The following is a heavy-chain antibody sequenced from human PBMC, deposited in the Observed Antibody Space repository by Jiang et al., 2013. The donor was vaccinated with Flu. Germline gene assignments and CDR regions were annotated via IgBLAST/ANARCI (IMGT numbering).Heavy chain of an antibody. D-gene: IGHD5-18*01. J-gene: IGHJ4*02. Sequence: LLKPSETLSLTCAVYGGSFSGYYWSWIRQPPGKGLEWIGEINHSGSTNYNPSLKSRVTISVDMSKNQFSLKLSSVTAADTAVYYCARADRNSYGFDYWGQGTLVTVSS. CDR2: INHSGST. CDR3: ARADRNSYGFDY. CDR1: GGSFSGYY. V-gene: IGHV4-34*01.